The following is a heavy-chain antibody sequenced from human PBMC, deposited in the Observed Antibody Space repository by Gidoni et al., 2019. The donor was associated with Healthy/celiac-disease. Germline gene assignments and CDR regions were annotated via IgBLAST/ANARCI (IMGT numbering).Heavy chain of an antibody. CDR1: GFTFRSYA. D-gene: IGHD2-2*01. CDR3: AKVVPAAIYYYGMDV. J-gene: IGHJ6*02. Sequence: EVQLLESGGGLVQPGGSLRLSCAASGFTFRSYAMSWVRQAPGKGLEWVSAISGSGGSTDYAGSVKGRFSISRDNSKNTLYLQMNSLRAEDTAVYYCAKVVPAAIYYYGMDVWGQGTTVTVSS. V-gene: IGHV3-23*01. CDR2: ISGSGGST.